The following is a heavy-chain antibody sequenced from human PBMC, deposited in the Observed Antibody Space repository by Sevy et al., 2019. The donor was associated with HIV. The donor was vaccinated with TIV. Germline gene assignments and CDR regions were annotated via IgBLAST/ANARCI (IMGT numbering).Heavy chain of an antibody. J-gene: IGHJ4*02. D-gene: IGHD3-3*01. CDR1: GFTFSTYW. CDR2: IKKDGSEK. V-gene: IGHV3-7*03. CDR3: ARGGVLEWPLGPFDY. Sequence: GGSLRLSCTASGFTFSTYWMSWVRQAPGKGLEWVANIKKDGSEKYYVDSVKGRFTISRDNAKNSLYLQMNSLRGEDTAVFFCARGGVLEWPLGPFDYWGQGTLVTVSS.